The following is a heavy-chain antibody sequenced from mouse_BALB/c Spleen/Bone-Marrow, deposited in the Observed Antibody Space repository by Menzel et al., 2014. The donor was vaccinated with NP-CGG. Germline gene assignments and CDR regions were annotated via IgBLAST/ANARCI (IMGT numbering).Heavy chain of an antibody. CDR2: ISSGSSTI. V-gene: IGHV5-17*02. CDR1: GFTFSSYA. CDR3: ARRDDGYYNFDY. J-gene: IGHJ2*01. D-gene: IGHD2-3*01. Sequence: EVKLVESGGGLVKPGGSLKLSCAASGFTFSSYAMSWVRQTPEKRLEWVAYISSGSSTIYYADTVKGRFTISRDNPKDTLFLQMTSLRSEDTAMYYCARRDDGYYNFDYWGQGTTLTVSS.